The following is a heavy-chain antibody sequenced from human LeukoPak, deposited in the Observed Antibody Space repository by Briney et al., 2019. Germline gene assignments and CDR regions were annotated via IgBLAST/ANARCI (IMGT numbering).Heavy chain of an antibody. CDR2: ISSSGSTI. Sequence: GGSLRLPCAASGLTFSSYEMNWVRQAPGKGLEWVSYISSSGSTIYYADSVKGRFTISRDNAKNSLYLQMNSLRAEDTAVYYCARIEYGDYTYYFDYWGQGTLVTVSS. D-gene: IGHD4-17*01. CDR3: ARIEYGDYTYYFDY. J-gene: IGHJ4*02. V-gene: IGHV3-48*03. CDR1: GLTFSSYE.